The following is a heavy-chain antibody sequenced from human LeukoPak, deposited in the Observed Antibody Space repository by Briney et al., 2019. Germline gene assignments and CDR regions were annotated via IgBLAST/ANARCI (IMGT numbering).Heavy chain of an antibody. D-gene: IGHD5-18*01. V-gene: IGHV1-8*01. CDR1: GYTFTSYD. Sequence: GASVKVSCTASGYTFTSYDINWVRQATGQGLEWMGWMNPNSGNTGYAQKLQGRVTMTRNTSISTAYMELSSLRSEDTAVYCCARVRGYSYGRHFDYWGQGTLVSVSS. J-gene: IGHJ4*02. CDR3: ARVRGYSYGRHFDY. CDR2: MNPNSGNT.